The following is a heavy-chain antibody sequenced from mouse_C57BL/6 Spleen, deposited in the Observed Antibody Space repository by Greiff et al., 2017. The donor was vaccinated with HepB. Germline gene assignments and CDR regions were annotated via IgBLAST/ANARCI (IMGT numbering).Heavy chain of an antibody. CDR3: ARGANWVDY. Sequence: QVHVKQSGAELARPGASVKLSCKASGYTFTSYGISWVKQRTGQGLEWIGEIYPRSGNTYYNEKFKGKATLTADKSSSTAYMELRSLTSEDSAVYFCARGANWVDYWGQGTTLTVSS. CDR2: IYPRSGNT. CDR1: GYTFTSYG. J-gene: IGHJ2*01. V-gene: IGHV1-81*01. D-gene: IGHD4-1*01.